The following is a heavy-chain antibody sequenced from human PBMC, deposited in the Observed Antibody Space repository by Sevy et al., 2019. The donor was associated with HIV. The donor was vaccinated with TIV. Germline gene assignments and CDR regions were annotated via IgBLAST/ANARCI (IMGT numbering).Heavy chain of an antibody. CDR3: ARGGGLSPHHWLDP. V-gene: IGHV1-69*13. CDR2: IIPIFGSA. D-gene: IGHD3-16*01. Sequence: ASVKVSCKASGGTFSSYGITWVRQAPRQGLEWMGEIIPIFGSANYGQTFQGRVTMTADQSTSTAYMELSSLRSDDTAVYYCARGGGLSPHHWLDPWGQGTLVTVSS. CDR1: GGTFSSYG. J-gene: IGHJ5*02.